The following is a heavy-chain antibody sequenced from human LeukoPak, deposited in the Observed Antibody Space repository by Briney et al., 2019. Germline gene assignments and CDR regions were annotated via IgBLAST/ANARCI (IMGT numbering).Heavy chain of an antibody. CDR3: ARPPFYDSSGYHLDY. Sequence: GASVTVSCKASGYTFTGYYMHWVRQAPGQGLEWMGWINPNSGGTNYAQKFQGRVTMTRDTSISTAYMELSRLRSDDTAVYYCARPPFYDSSGYHLDYWGQGTLVTVSS. CDR1: GYTFTGYY. J-gene: IGHJ4*02. V-gene: IGHV1-2*02. D-gene: IGHD3-22*01. CDR2: INPNSGGT.